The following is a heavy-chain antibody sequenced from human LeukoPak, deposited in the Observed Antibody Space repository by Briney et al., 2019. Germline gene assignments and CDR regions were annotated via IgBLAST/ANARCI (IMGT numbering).Heavy chain of an antibody. D-gene: IGHD5-18*01. CDR2: FRSKAYGGTT. CDR3: TREAPKYSYGWIEDY. V-gene: IGHV3-49*04. J-gene: IGHJ4*02. Sequence: GGSLRFSCRASGLTLGDYAMSWVRRSPGKGLDWGGFFRSKAYGGTTEYAASVKGRFTISRDDSKSIAYLQMNSLKTEDTAVYYCTREAPKYSYGWIEDYWGQGTLVTVSS. CDR1: GLTLGDYA.